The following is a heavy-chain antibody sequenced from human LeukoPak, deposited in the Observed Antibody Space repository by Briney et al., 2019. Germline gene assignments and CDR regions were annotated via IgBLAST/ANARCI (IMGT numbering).Heavy chain of an antibody. Sequence: SETLSLTCTVSGGSISSGSYYWSWIRQPAGKGLEWIGRIYTSGSTNYNPSLKSRVTISVDTSKNQFSLRLNSVTAADTAVYYCARGGKVARGPLSYWGQGTLVTVSS. D-gene: IGHD5-12*01. J-gene: IGHJ4*02. CDR3: ARGGKVARGPLSY. CDR1: GGSISSGSYY. CDR2: IYTSGST. V-gene: IGHV4-61*02.